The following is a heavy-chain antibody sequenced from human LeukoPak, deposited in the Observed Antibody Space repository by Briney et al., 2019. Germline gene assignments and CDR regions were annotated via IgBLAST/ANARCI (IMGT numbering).Heavy chain of an antibody. CDR2: MNPNSGNT. CDR1: GYTFTSYD. J-gene: IGHJ6*02. V-gene: IGHV1-8*01. Sequence: ASVKVSCKASGYTFTSYDINWVRQATGQGLECMGWMNPNSGNTGYAQQFQGRVTMTRNTSISTAYMELSSLRSEDTAVYYCARVRRYGMDVWGQGTTVTVSS. CDR3: ARVRRYGMDV.